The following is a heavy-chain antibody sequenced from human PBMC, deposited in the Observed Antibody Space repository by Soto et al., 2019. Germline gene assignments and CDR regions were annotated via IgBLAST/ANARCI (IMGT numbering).Heavy chain of an antibody. V-gene: IGHV4-34*01. Sequence: SETLSLTCAVYGGSFSGYYWSWIRQPPGKGLEWIGEINHSGSTNYNPSLKSRVTISVDTSKNQFSLKLSSVTAADTAVYYCARVSLPYDNSSSAFDYWGQGTLVTVSS. J-gene: IGHJ4*02. CDR1: GGSFSGYY. CDR3: ARVSLPYDNSSSAFDY. CDR2: INHSGST. D-gene: IGHD6-6*01.